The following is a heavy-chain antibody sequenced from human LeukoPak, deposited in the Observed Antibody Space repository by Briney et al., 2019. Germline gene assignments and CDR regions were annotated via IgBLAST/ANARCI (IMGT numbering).Heavy chain of an antibody. V-gene: IGHV4-59*01. D-gene: IGHD6-6*01. Sequence: SETLSLTCTVSGGSISSYYWSWSRQPPGKGLEWIGYIYYSGSTNYNPSLKSRVTISVDTSKNQFSLKLSSVTAADTAVYYCATTYSSSSKATGAFDIWGQGTMVTVSS. CDR3: ATTYSSSSKATGAFDI. CDR1: GGSISSYY. CDR2: IYYSGST. J-gene: IGHJ3*02.